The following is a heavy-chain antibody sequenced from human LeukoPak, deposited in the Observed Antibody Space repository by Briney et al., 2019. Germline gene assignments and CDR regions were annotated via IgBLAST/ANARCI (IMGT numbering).Heavy chain of an antibody. CDR3: AREDPQTTVPEGLDV. Sequence: SETLSLTCTVSGGSISRYYWSWIRQPPGKGLEWIGYIYFSGATNYNPSLKSRVTISVDTSKNQFSLKLSSVTAADTAVYYCAREDPQTTVPEGLDVWGQGNTVIVSS. CDR2: IYFSGAT. D-gene: IGHD4-17*01. CDR1: GGSISRYY. J-gene: IGHJ6*02. V-gene: IGHV4-59*01.